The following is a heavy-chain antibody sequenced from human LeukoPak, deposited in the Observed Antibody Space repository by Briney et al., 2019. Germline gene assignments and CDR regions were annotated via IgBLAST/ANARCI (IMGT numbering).Heavy chain of an antibody. D-gene: IGHD3-16*01. V-gene: IGHV4-34*01. J-gene: IGHJ4*02. CDR3: ASFRWGVGFEY. CDR1: GGSFSGYY. Sequence: SETLSLTCAVYGGSFSGYYWTCIRQAPGKGLKWIGEINHSGSTNYNPSLKSRVTISVDTSKNQFSLKVNSVTAADTAVYYCASFRWGVGFEYWGQGTLVTVSS. CDR2: INHSGST.